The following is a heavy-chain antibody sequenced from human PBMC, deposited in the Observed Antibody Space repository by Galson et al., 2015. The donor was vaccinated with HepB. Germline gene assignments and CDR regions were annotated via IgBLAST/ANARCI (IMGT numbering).Heavy chain of an antibody. CDR1: GFTFSSYA. CDR2: ISGSGGST. CDR3: AKWGAGYYDILTGQGGHDWFDP. V-gene: IGHV3-23*01. D-gene: IGHD3-9*01. J-gene: IGHJ5*02. Sequence: SLRLSCAASGFTFSSYAMSWVRQAPGKGLEWVSAISGSGGSTYYADSVKGRFTISRDNSKNTLYLQMNSLRAEDTAVYYCAKWGAGYYDILTGQGGHDWFDPWGQGTLVTVSS.